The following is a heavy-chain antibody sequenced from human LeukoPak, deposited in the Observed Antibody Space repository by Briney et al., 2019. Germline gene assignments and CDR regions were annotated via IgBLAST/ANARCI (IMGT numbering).Heavy chain of an antibody. V-gene: IGHV3-66*01. J-gene: IGHJ3*02. CDR3: ARDDYGGNSHYAFDI. CDR1: GFTVSSNY. Sequence: GGSLRLSCAASGFTVSSNYMSWVRQAPGKGLECVSFIHSGGSTYYADSVKGRFTISSDNSKNTLYLQMNSLRAEDTAVYYCARDDYGGNSHYAFDIWGQGTMVTVSS. CDR2: IHSGGST. D-gene: IGHD4-23*01.